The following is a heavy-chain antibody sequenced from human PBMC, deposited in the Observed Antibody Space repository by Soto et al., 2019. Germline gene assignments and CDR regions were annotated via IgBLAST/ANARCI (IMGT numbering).Heavy chain of an antibody. V-gene: IGHV4-39*01. CDR1: GGSISSSSYY. CDR2: IYYSGST. J-gene: IGHJ4*02. Sequence: SETLSLTCTVSGGSISSSSYYWGWIRQPPGKGLEWIGSIYYSGSTYYNPSLKSRVTISVDTSKNQFSLKLSSVTAADTAVYYCARQSLYGGNEMGWGQGTLVTVSS. CDR3: ARQSLYGGNEMG. D-gene: IGHD4-17*01.